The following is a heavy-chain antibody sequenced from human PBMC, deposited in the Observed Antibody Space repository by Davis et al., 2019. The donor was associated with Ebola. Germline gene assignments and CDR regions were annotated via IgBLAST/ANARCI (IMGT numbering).Heavy chain of an antibody. CDR3: ARSVTMIVVVTHFDY. J-gene: IGHJ4*02. CDR1: GGTFSSYA. D-gene: IGHD3-22*01. Sequence: SVKVSCKASGGTFSSYAISWVRQAPGQGLEWMGGIIPIFGTANYAQKFQGRVTITAEESTSTAYMELSSLRSEDTAVYYCARSVTMIVVVTHFDYWGQGTLVTVSS. V-gene: IGHV1-69*13. CDR2: IIPIFGTA.